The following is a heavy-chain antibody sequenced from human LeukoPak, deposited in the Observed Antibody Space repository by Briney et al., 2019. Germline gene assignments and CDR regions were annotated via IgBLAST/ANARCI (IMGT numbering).Heavy chain of an antibody. CDR1: GGTFSSYA. J-gene: IGHJ3*02. V-gene: IGHV1-69*05. Sequence: SSVKVSCKASGGTFSSYAISWVRQAPGQGLEWMGGIIPIFGTANYAQKFQGRVTITTDESTSTAYMELSSLRSEDTAVYYCARTGTPLGDACDIWGQGTMVTVSS. CDR3: ARTGTPLGDACDI. CDR2: IIPIFGTA. D-gene: IGHD1-1*01.